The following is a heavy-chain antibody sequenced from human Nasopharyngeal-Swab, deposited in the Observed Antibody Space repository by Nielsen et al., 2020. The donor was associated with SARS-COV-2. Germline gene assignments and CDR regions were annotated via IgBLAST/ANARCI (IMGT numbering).Heavy chain of an antibody. Sequence: VRQAPGKGLEWVGFIRSKAYGGTTEYAASVKGRFTVSRDDSKSIAYLQMNSLRAEDTAVYYCAREAATRPTNWFDPWGQGTLVTVSS. CDR2: IRSKAYGGTT. CDR3: AREAATRPTNWFDP. J-gene: IGHJ5*02. D-gene: IGHD2-15*01. V-gene: IGHV3-49*02.